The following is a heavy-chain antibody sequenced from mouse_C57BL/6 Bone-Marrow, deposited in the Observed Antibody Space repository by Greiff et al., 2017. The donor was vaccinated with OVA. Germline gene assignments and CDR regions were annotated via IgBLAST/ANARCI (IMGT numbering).Heavy chain of an antibody. CDR3: AREGEDYSTYEWYFDV. J-gene: IGHJ1*03. D-gene: IGHD2-5*01. Sequence: QVQLQQPGAELVRPGSSVKLSCKASGYTFTSYWMHWVKQRPIQGLEWIGNIDPSDSETHSNQKFKDKATLTVDKSSSTAYMQLICLTSEDSAVYYCAREGEDYSTYEWYFDVWGTGTTVTVSS. CDR2: IDPSDSET. V-gene: IGHV1-52*01. CDR1: GYTFTSYW.